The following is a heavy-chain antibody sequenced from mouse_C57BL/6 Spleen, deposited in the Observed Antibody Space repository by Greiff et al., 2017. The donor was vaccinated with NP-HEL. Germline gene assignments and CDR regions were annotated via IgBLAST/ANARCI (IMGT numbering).Heavy chain of an antibody. CDR3: ARGWDVGYFDV. CDR2: IDPSDSET. J-gene: IGHJ1*03. CDR1: GYTFTSYW. D-gene: IGHD4-1*01. Sequence: QVQLQQPGAELVRPGSSVKLSCKASGYTFTSYWMHWVKQRPIQGLEWIGNIDPSDSETHYNQKFKDKATLTVDKSSSTAYMQLSSLTSEDSAVYYCARGWDVGYFDVWGTGTTVTVSS. V-gene: IGHV1-52*01.